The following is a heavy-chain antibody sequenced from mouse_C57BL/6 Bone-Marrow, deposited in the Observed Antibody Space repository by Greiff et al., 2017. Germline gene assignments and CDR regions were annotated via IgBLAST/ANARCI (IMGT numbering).Heavy chain of an antibody. V-gene: IGHV5-6*01. D-gene: IGHD1-1*01. Sequence: EVKLQESGGDLVKPGGSLKLSCAASGFTFSSYGMSWVRQTPDKRLEWVATISSGGSYTYYPDSVKGRFTISRDNAKNTLYLQMSSLKSEDTAMYYCARTTTLLDYAMDYWGQGTSVTVSS. J-gene: IGHJ4*01. CDR1: GFTFSSYG. CDR3: ARTTTLLDYAMDY. CDR2: ISSGGSYT.